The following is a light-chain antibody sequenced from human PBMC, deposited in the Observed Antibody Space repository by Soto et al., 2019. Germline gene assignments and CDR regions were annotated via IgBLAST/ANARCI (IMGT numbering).Light chain of an antibody. J-gene: IGLJ1*01. Sequence: QSALTQPASVSGSPGQSITISCTGTSSDVGGYNYVSWYQQHPGKAPELVIFDVSDRPAGVSNRFSGSKSGNTASLTISGLHAEDEAGYYCSSYTSSSTRVFGTGTKLAVL. CDR2: DVS. V-gene: IGLV2-14*01. CDR3: SSYTSSSTRV. CDR1: SSDVGGYNY.